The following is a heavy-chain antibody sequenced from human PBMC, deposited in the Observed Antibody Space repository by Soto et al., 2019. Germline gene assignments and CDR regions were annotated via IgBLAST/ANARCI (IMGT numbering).Heavy chain of an antibody. V-gene: IGHV3-30*18. Sequence: GGSLRLSCAASGFTFSSYGMHWVRQAPGKGLEWVAVISYDGSNKYYADSVKGRFTISRDNSKNTLYLQMNSLRAEDTAVYYCAKGLAARTGAIDYWGQGTLVTVSS. CDR2: ISYDGSNK. CDR3: AKGLAARTGAIDY. J-gene: IGHJ4*02. CDR1: GFTFSSYG. D-gene: IGHD6-6*01.